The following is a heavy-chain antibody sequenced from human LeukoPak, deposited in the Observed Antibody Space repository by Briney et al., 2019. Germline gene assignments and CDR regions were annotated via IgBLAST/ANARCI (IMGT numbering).Heavy chain of an antibody. V-gene: IGHV4-59*01. CDR2: IYYSGST. CDR3: ARLAPIAALTPNWFDP. CDR1: GGSISSYY. Sequence: PSETLSLTCTVSGGSISSYYWSWIRQPPGKGLEWIGYIYYSGSTNYNPSLKSRVTISVDTSKNQFSLKLSSVTAADTAVYYCARLAPIAALTPNWFDPWGQGTLVTVSS. J-gene: IGHJ5*02. D-gene: IGHD6-13*01.